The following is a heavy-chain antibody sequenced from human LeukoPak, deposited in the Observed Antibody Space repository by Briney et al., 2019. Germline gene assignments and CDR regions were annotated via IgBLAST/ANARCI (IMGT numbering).Heavy chain of an antibody. D-gene: IGHD2-15*01. Sequence: ASETLSLTCTVSGGSISGGDYYWSWIRQPPGKGLEWIGYIYYSGSTYYNPSLKSRVTISVDKSKNQFSLKLSSVTAADTAVYYCARSRVARYYYYGMDVWGQGTTVTVSS. CDR2: IYYSGST. CDR3: ARSRVARYYYYGMDV. J-gene: IGHJ6*02. CDR1: GGSISGGDYY. V-gene: IGHV4-30-4*01.